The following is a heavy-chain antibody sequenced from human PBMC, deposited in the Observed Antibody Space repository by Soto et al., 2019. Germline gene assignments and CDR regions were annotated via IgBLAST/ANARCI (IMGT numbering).Heavy chain of an antibody. Sequence: QVQLVQSGAEMKEPGSSVKVSCKTSGGTFSSSAVSWLRQAPGQGIEWMGGIIPLFRTPDYAQKFQGRVTSAADESTSTAYMELRSLRSEDTAVYYCARDNDRLQLGGNYYYILDVWGQGTTITFTS. CDR1: GGTFSSSA. D-gene: IGHD4-4*01. V-gene: IGHV1-69*12. J-gene: IGHJ6*02. CDR2: IIPLFRTP. CDR3: ARDNDRLQLGGNYYYILDV.